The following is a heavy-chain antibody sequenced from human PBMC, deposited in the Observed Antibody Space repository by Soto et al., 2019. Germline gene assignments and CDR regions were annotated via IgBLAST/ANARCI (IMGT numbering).Heavy chain of an antibody. CDR3: AALTAGPLY. J-gene: IGHJ4*02. Sequence: EVQVVESGGGLVQRGGSLRLSCAASGFAFVSYSMTWVRQAPGKGLEWVANINQDGTRKYYVDSVKGRFTISRDNAQNSLYLQMNSQTVEDTAVYYCAALTAGPLYWGQGTPITVSS. CDR1: GFAFVSYS. CDR2: INQDGTRK. D-gene: IGHD2-21*02. V-gene: IGHV3-7*02.